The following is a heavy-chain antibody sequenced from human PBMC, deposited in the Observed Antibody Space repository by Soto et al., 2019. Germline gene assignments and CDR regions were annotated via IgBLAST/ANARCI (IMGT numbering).Heavy chain of an antibody. V-gene: IGHV3-74*01. D-gene: IGHD1-1*01. Sequence: GGSMRLSCAAAGFTFRSYGMRWVRQAPGKGLEWVSRISSDGSSTNYADSVKGRFTISRDNAKNTLYLQMNSLRAEYTAVCYCARDLTTLPYWGQRTLVTVSS. CDR1: GFTFRSYG. CDR3: ARDLTTLPY. J-gene: IGHJ4*02. CDR2: ISSDGSST.